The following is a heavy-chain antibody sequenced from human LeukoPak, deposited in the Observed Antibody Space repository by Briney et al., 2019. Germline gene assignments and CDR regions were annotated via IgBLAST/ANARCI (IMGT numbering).Heavy chain of an antibody. CDR2: VNGDGSAT. D-gene: IGHD3-10*01. CDR3: ARNHSGSVDY. V-gene: IGHV3-74*01. CDR1: GFTFSNYW. Sequence: GGSLRLSCAASGFTFSNYWMHCVRQAPGKGLVWVSRVNGDGSATNYADSVKGRFTISRDNAKNTLYLQMNSLRPEDTAVYYCARNHSGSVDYWGQGTLVTVYS. J-gene: IGHJ4*02.